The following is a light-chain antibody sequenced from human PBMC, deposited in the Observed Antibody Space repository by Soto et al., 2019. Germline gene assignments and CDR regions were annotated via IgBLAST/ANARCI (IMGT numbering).Light chain of an antibody. CDR3: QQYSDLPMT. J-gene: IGKJ5*01. Sequence: IVMKQSAGTLSLSPGDTATLSFLASQSLGSDLAWCQQKPGQAPRLLIYGASRRATGIPDRFSGSASGTDFTLTISRLEPEDFAVYFCQQYSDLPMTFGQGTLLEVK. CDR1: QSLGSD. CDR2: GAS. V-gene: IGKV3-20*01.